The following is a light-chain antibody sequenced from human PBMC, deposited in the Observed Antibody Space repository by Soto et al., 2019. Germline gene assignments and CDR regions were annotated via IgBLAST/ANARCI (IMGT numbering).Light chain of an antibody. CDR3: QQYHKWPPFT. CDR2: GAS. V-gene: IGKV3-15*01. Sequence: EIVMTQSPATLSMFPGERATLSCRASQSVSSNLAWYQQKPGQTPRLLMYGASTRATGIPARFSGSGSGTEFTLTISSLQSEDFAVYYCQQYHKWPPFTFGGGTKVDIK. J-gene: IGKJ4*01. CDR1: QSVSSN.